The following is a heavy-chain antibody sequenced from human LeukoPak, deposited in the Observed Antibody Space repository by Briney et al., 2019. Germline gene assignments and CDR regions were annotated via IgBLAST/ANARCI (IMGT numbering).Heavy chain of an antibody. CDR3: AKGSNDFWSGYHNWFDP. CDR2: ISWNSGSI. J-gene: IGHJ5*02. D-gene: IGHD3-3*01. Sequence: GGSLRLSCAASGFTFDDYAMHWVRQAPGKGLEWVSGISWNSGSIGYADSVKGRFTISRDNAKNSLHLQMNSLRAEDTALYYCAKGSNDFWSGYHNWFDPWGQGTLVTVSS. V-gene: IGHV3-9*01. CDR1: GFTFDDYA.